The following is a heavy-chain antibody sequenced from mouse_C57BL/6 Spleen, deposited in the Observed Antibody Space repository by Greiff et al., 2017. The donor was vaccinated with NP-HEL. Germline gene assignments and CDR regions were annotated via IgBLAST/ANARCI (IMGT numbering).Heavy chain of an antibody. CDR3: ARGDLGSRDAMDY. V-gene: IGHV1-81*01. D-gene: IGHD1-1*02. CDR1: GYTFTSYG. J-gene: IGHJ4*01. Sequence: QVQLKQSGAELARPGASVKLSCKASGYTFTSYGISWVKQRTGQGLEWIGEIYPRSGNTYYNEKFKGKATLTADKSSSTAYMELRSLTSGDSAVYFCARGDLGSRDAMDYWGQGTSVTVSS. CDR2: IYPRSGNT.